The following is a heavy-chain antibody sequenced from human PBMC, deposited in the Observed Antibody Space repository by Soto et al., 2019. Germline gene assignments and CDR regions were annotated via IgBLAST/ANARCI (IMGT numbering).Heavy chain of an antibody. D-gene: IGHD6-19*01. Sequence: PSETLSLTCSVSGASISIYFWTWIRQPAGKGLDWIGRISTSGTTNYNPSLKSRVTMSVDTSKNSFSLNLSSVTAADTAVYYCAREAGPNRWFDPWGQGTLVTVS. J-gene: IGHJ5*02. V-gene: IGHV4-4*07. CDR2: ISTSGTT. CDR3: AREAGPNRWFDP. CDR1: GASISIYF.